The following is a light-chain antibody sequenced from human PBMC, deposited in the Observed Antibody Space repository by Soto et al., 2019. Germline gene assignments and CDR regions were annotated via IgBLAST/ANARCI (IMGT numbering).Light chain of an antibody. CDR1: QRVSSN. Sequence: EIVMTQSPANLSVSPGERATLSCRASQRVSSNLAWYQQKPGQGPRLLIYGASTRATSIPARFSGSGSGTEFTLTINSLQSEDFVVYYCHQYNKWPPYTFGQGTKLEIK. V-gene: IGKV3-15*01. J-gene: IGKJ2*01. CDR2: GAS. CDR3: HQYNKWPPYT.